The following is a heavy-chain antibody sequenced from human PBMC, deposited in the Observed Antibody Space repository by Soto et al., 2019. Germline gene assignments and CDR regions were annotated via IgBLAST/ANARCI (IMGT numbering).Heavy chain of an antibody. CDR1: GFSLSKARMG. Sequence: QVTLKESGPVLVKPTETLTLTCTVSGFSLSKARMGVSWIRQPPGKALEWLAHIFCNVERSYNTSLKSRLTISRDTSKSQVVLTMTTVDPVDTGTYFCARALREGLPIYYFDSWGQGTLVTVSS. D-gene: IGHD1-26*01. CDR2: IFCNVER. V-gene: IGHV2-26*01. J-gene: IGHJ4*02. CDR3: ARALREGLPIYYFDS.